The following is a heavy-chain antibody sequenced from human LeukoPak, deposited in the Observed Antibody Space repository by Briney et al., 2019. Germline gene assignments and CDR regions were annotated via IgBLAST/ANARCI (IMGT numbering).Heavy chain of an antibody. CDR3: ARDRGYCSSTSCYPRRNWFDP. D-gene: IGHD2-2*01. CDR2: INPNSGGT. Sequence: ASVKVSCKASGYTFTCYYMHWVRQAPGQGLEWMGWINPNSGGTNYAQKFQGRVTMTRDTSISTAYMELSRLRSDDTAVYYCARDRGYCSSTSCYPRRNWFDPWGQGTLVTVSS. CDR1: GYTFTCYY. J-gene: IGHJ5*02. V-gene: IGHV1-2*02.